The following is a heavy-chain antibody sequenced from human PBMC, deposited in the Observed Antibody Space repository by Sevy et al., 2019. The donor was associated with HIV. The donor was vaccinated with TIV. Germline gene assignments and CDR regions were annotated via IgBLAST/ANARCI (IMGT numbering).Heavy chain of an antibody. V-gene: IGHV3-33*01. J-gene: IGHJ4*02. CDR3: VRESPSDWYLDS. CDR2: IWFDGNKK. D-gene: IGHD2-2*01. Sequence: GGSLRLSCAASVFTFSNYNMHWVRQAPGKGLEWVAAIWFDGNKKYYEDSVKGRFTIFRDNSKSTQYLQMSSLRADDTAVYYCVRESPSDWYLDSWGQGTLVTVSS. CDR1: VFTFSNYN.